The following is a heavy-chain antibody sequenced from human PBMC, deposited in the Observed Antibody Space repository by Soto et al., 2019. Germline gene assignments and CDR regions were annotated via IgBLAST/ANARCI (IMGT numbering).Heavy chain of an antibody. V-gene: IGHV3-23*01. Sequence: GGSLRLSCAASGFTFSSYAMSWVRQAPGKGLEWVSAISGSGGSTYYADSVKGRFTISRDNSKNTLYLRMNSLRAEDTAVYYCAKAPLRLITMFVVVTEFDYWGQGTLVTVSS. CDR1: GFTFSSYA. J-gene: IGHJ4*02. CDR2: ISGSGGST. D-gene: IGHD3-22*01. CDR3: AKAPLRLITMFVVVTEFDY.